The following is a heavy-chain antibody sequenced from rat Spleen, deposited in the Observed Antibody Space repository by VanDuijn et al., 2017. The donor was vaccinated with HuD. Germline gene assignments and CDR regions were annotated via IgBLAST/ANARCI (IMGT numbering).Heavy chain of an antibody. CDR1: GINFSNYY. Sequence: EVQLVESGGGSVQPGRSMKLSCAASGINFSNYYMAWVRQAPTKGLEWVASISHDGGNAYYRDSVKGRFTISRDNAKNTLYLQMDSLRSEDTATYYCARHPPYYGIDGDYFGYWGQGVMVTVSS. V-gene: IGHV5-25*01. CDR3: ARHPPYYGIDGDYFGY. D-gene: IGHD1-7*01. CDR2: ISHDGGNA. J-gene: IGHJ2*01.